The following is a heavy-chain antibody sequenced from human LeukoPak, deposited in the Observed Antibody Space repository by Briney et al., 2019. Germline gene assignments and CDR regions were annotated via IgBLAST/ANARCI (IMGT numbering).Heavy chain of an antibody. CDR3: AKDKYDTSGIFDY. J-gene: IGHJ4*02. CDR1: GFTFSSYG. D-gene: IGHD3-22*01. CDR2: ISNDGSNK. Sequence: GSSLRLSCAASGFTFSSYGMHCVRQTPGKGLEWVTVISNDGSNKYYTDSVKGRFTISRDSAKDTLYLHMNSLRPEDTAVYFCAKDKYDTSGIFDYWGQGTLVTVSS. V-gene: IGHV3-30*18.